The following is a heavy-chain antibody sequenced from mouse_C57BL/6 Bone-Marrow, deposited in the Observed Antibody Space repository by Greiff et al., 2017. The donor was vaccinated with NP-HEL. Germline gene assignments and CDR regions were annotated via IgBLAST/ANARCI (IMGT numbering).Heavy chain of an antibody. CDR2: IDPETGGT. Sequence: QVQLQQSGAELVRPGASVTLSCKASGYTFTDYEMHWVKQTPVHGLEWIGAIDPETGGTAYNQKFTGKAILTADKSSSTAYMELRSLTSEDSAVYYCTATTVVAKGSWGQGTTLTVSS. V-gene: IGHV1-15*01. J-gene: IGHJ2*01. CDR3: TATTVVAKGS. CDR1: GYTFTDYE. D-gene: IGHD1-1*01.